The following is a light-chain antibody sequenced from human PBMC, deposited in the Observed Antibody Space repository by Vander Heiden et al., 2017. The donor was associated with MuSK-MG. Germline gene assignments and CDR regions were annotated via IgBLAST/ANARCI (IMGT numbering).Light chain of an antibody. V-gene: IGKV1-5*03. J-gene: IGKJ1*01. CDR3: QQDNSYPWT. CDR2: EAS. Sequence: DIQMTQSPSLLSTSVGDRVTITCRASQSISSWLAWYQHKPGKAPKLLIYEASSLESGVPSRFSGSGSGTEFTLTISSLQPDDFATYYCQQDNSYPWTFGQGTKVEIK. CDR1: QSISSW.